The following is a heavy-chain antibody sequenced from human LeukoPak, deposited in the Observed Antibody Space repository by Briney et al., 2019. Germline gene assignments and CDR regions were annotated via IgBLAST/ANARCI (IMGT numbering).Heavy chain of an antibody. Sequence: GSLRLSCAASGFTFSSYAMSWVRQAPGKGLEWVSAISGSGGGTYYADSVKGRFTISRDNYKNTLYLQMDSLRAEDTAVYYCAELGITMIGGVWGKGTTVTISS. D-gene: IGHD3-10*02. J-gene: IGHJ6*04. CDR2: ISGSGGGT. V-gene: IGHV3-23*01. CDR1: GFTFSSYA. CDR3: AELGITMIGGV.